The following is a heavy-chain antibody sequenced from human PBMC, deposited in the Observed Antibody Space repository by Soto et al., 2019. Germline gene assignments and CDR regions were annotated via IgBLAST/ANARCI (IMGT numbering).Heavy chain of an antibody. CDR1: GFTFSSYW. CDR2: INSDASSI. V-gene: IGHV3-74*01. Sequence: GGSLRLSCAASGFTFSSYWMHWVRQAPGKGLVWVSRINSDASSITYADSVKGRFTISRDNAKNTLYLQMNSLRAEDTAVYYCSRDPLTVTMDYWGQGTLVTVSS. J-gene: IGHJ4*02. D-gene: IGHD4-17*01. CDR3: SRDPLTVTMDY.